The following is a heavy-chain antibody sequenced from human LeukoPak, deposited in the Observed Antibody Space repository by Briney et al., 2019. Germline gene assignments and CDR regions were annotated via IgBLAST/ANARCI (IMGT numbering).Heavy chain of an antibody. CDR2: ISSSGSTI. CDR1: GFTFSDYY. Sequence: GGSLRLSCAASGFTFSDYYMSWIRRAPGKGLEWVSYISSSGSTIYYADSVKGRFTISRDNAKNSLYLQMNSLRAEDTAVYYCARGGSYYDSSGYYYGPVYYWGQGTLVTVSS. J-gene: IGHJ4*02. V-gene: IGHV3-11*01. CDR3: ARGGSYYDSSGYYYGPVYY. D-gene: IGHD3-22*01.